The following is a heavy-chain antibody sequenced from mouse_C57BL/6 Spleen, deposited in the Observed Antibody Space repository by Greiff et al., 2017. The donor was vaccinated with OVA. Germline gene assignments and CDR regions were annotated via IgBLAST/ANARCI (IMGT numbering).Heavy chain of an antibody. Sequence: VMLVESGPGLVAPSQSLSITCTASGFSLTSSAISWVRQPPGKGLEWIGVICTGGGTNYYSALKSSLSISKDNTESQILLKMTSLQTDDTARYYCARKSYYGSSYYFDYWGQGTTLTVSS. CDR2: ICTGGGT. CDR3: ARKSYYGSSYYFDY. J-gene: IGHJ2*01. CDR1: GFSLTSSA. V-gene: IGHV2-9-1*01. D-gene: IGHD1-1*01.